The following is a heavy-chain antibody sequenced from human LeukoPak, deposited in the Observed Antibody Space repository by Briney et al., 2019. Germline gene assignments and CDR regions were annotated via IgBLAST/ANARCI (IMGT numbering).Heavy chain of an antibody. J-gene: IGHJ6*02. CDR1: GDSVSSISVA. V-gene: IGHV6-1*01. Sequence: SQTLSLTCAISGDSVSSISVAWNWIRQSPSRGLEWLGRAYYRSKWYNEYAVSVKGRININPDPSKNQFSLQLNSVTPEDTAVYYCALARSEYHYGMDVWGQGATVTVSS. CDR2: AYYRSKWYN. CDR3: ALARSEYHYGMDV.